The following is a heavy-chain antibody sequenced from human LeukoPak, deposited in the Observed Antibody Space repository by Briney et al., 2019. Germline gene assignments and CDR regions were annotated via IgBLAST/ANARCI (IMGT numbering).Heavy chain of an antibody. Sequence: GGSLRLSCAASGFTFSDYYMSWIRQAPGKGPEWVSDISSSRAYTNYADSVKGRFTISRDNAKNSLYLQMNSLRAEDTAVYYCARAPHYSNYGPCYYGMDVWGQGTTVTVSS. J-gene: IGHJ6*02. V-gene: IGHV3-11*06. CDR3: ARAPHYSNYGPCYYGMDV. D-gene: IGHD4-11*01. CDR1: GFTFSDYY. CDR2: ISSSRAYT.